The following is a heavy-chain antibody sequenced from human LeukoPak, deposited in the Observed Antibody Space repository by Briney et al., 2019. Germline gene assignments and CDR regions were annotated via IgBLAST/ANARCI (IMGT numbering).Heavy chain of an antibody. CDR3: AKVGGVIAAAGNFDY. CDR1: GFTFSSYA. J-gene: IGHJ4*02. D-gene: IGHD6-13*01. V-gene: IGHV3-23*01. CDR2: ISGSGGST. Sequence: GGSLRLSCAASGFTFSSYAMGGFRQAPGKGLEGVSAISGSGGSTYYADSVKGRFTISRDTSKNTLYLQMNSLRAEDTAVYYCAKVGGVIAAAGNFDYWGQGTLVTVSS.